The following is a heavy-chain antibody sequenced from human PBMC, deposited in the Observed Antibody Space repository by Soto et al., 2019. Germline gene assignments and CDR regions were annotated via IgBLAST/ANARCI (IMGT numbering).Heavy chain of an antibody. D-gene: IGHD2-15*01. J-gene: IGHJ4*02. CDR1: GGSIYRSGYY. V-gene: IGHV4-39*01. CDR2: IDYNGVT. CDR3: GKVLVGATGHTDSDS. Sequence: SETLSLTCNVSGGSIYRSGYYWGWIRQPPGRGLEWIGNIDYNGVTYSNPSLKSRVTISRDTSKNQSSLKLTSVTAADTALYYCGKVLVGATGHTDSDSWGPGTLVTVSS.